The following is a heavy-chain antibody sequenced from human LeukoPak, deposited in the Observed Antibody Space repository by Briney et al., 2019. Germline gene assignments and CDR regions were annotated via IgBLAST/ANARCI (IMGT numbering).Heavy chain of an antibody. J-gene: IGHJ4*02. D-gene: IGHD3-9*01. Sequence: GESLRLSCAASGFTFSTSAMSWVRQVPGKGLEWVSSIDYDSSHIYYAASVRGRFTISRDNARNSVYLQMNSLRVEDTAVYYCARDPLRYLRVGHYDYWGQGTLVAVSS. V-gene: IGHV3-21*01. CDR2: IDYDSSHI. CDR1: GFTFSTSA. CDR3: ARDPLRYLRVGHYDY.